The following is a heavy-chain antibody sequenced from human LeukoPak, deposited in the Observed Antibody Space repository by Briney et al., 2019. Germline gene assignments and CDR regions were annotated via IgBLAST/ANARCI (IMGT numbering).Heavy chain of an antibody. CDR3: AINRAVVVPAAADDAFDI. CDR1: GGSISSGSYY. J-gene: IGHJ3*02. V-gene: IGHV4-61*02. Sequence: SETLSLTCTVSGGSISSGSYYWSWIRQPAGKGLEWIGRIYTSGSTNYNPSLKSRVTISVDTSKNQFSLKLSSVTAADTAVYYCAINRAVVVPAAADDAFDIWGQGTMVTVSS. D-gene: IGHD2-2*01. CDR2: IYTSGST.